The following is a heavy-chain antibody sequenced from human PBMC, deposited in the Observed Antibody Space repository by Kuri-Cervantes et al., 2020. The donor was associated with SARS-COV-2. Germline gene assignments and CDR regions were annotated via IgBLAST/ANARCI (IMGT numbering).Heavy chain of an antibody. CDR1: GGSINNYY. V-gene: IGHV4-59*08. CDR2: IYYSGST. Sequence: GSLRLSCTVSGGSINNYYWSWIRQPPGKGLEWIGYIYYSGSTNYNPSLKSRVTISVDTSKNQFSLKLSSVTAADTAVYYCARHIPYYDFWSGYYDAFDIWGQGTMVTVSS. D-gene: IGHD3-3*01. CDR3: ARHIPYYDFWSGYYDAFDI. J-gene: IGHJ3*02.